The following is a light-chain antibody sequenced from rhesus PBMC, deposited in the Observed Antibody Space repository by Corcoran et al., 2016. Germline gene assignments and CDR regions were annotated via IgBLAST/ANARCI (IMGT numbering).Light chain of an antibody. CDR2: KAS. J-gene: IGKJ3*01. CDR1: ENVNNY. Sequence: DIQMTQSPSSLSASVGDRVTIPCRASENVNNYLNWYQHKPGKAPKLLIYKASTLQSGVPSRFSGSGAGTDYTCTISRLQPEEVATYYDTPTSSPPFTFRHVTKLDIK. CDR3: TPTSSPPFT. V-gene: IGKV1-74*01.